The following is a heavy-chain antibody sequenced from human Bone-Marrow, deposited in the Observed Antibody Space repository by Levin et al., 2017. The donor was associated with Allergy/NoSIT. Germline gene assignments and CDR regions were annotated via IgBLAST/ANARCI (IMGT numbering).Heavy chain of an antibody. Sequence: QAGGSLRLSCAVSGFSFSSYGMHWVRQAPGKGLEWVAVISYDGANKYYADSVKGRFTISRDNSKSTLYLQMNGLRAEDTAVYYCANGKTFYDFSTVYGAFDNWGQGTMVTVSS. CDR1: GFSFSSYG. D-gene: IGHD3-9*01. CDR3: ANGKTFYDFSTVYGAFDN. J-gene: IGHJ3*02. CDR2: ISYDGANK. V-gene: IGHV3-30*18.